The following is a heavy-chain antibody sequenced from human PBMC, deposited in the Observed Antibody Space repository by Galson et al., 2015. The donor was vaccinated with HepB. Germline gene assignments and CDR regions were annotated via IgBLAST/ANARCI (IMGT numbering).Heavy chain of an antibody. CDR1: GDSFSSGGYY. Sequence: SETLSLTCTVSGDSFSSGGYYWGWIRQPPGKGLEWIGSIYSSGNTYYNPSLKSRVTISIDTSKNHFSLKLSSVTAADTAVYYCARRNRSGYDPVGYFGLWGRGALVTVSS. CDR3: ARRNRSGYDPVGYFGL. J-gene: IGHJ2*01. V-gene: IGHV4-39*02. D-gene: IGHD3-22*01. CDR2: IYSSGNT.